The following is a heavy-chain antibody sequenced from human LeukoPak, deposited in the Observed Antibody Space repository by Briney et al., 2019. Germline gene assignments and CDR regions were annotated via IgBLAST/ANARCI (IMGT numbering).Heavy chain of an antibody. CDR2: IYYSGST. V-gene: IGHV4-39*07. CDR3: ARENCSGGSCYGVPYANHDAFDI. Sequence: APETLSLTCTVSGGSISSSSYYWGWIRQPPGKGLEWIGSIYYSGSTYYNPSLKSRVTISVDTSKNQFSLKLSSVTAADTAVYYCARENCSGGSCYGVPYANHDAFDIWGQGTMVTVSS. J-gene: IGHJ3*02. CDR1: GGSISSSSYY. D-gene: IGHD2-15*01.